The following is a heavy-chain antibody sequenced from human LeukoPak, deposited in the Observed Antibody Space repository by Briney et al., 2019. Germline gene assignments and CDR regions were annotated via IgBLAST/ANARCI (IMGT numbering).Heavy chain of an antibody. CDR3: LTGTNFDY. D-gene: IGHD1-20*01. CDR2: INTDSGGT. J-gene: IGHJ4*02. V-gene: IGHV1-2*02. Sequence: ASVKVSCKASGYSFNTYYMNWVRQAPGQGLEWLGWINTDSGGTNYAQKFQGRVTMTRDTSISTAYMELSRLRSDDTAVYYCLTGTNFDYWGQGTLVTVSS. CDR1: GYSFNTYY.